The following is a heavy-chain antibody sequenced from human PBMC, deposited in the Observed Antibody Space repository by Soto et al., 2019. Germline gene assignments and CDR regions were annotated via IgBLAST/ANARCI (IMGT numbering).Heavy chain of an antibody. CDR3: ARGRMKYSSSGPYYYGMDV. V-gene: IGHV1-69*13. Sequence: SVKVSCKASGYTFTSYAISWVRQAPGQGLEWMGGIIPIFGTANYAQKFQGRVTITADESTSTAYMELSSLRSEDTAVYYCARGRMKYSSSGPYYYGMDVWGQGTTVTAP. CDR1: GYTFTSYA. CDR2: IIPIFGTA. J-gene: IGHJ6*02. D-gene: IGHD6-6*01.